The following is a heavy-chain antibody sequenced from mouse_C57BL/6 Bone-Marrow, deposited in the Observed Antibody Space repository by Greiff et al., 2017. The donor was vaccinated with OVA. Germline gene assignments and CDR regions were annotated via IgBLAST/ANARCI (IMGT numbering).Heavy chain of an antibody. CDR1: GYSITSGYY. CDR2: ISYDGSN. Sequence: EVKLEESGPGLVKPSQSLSLTCSVTGYSITSGYYWNWIRQFPGNKLEWMGYISYDGSNNYNPSLKNRIFITRDTSKNQFFLKLNSVTTEDTATYYCARGYYYGSSYGGTYYFDYWGQGTTLTVSS. CDR3: ARGYYYGSSYGGTYYFDY. V-gene: IGHV3-6*01. J-gene: IGHJ2*01. D-gene: IGHD1-1*01.